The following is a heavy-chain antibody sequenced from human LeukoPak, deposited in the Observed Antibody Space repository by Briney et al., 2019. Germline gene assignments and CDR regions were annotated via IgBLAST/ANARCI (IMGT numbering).Heavy chain of an antibody. CDR3: ARDSPPGGYDFWSGHYNWFDP. D-gene: IGHD3-3*01. J-gene: IGHJ5*02. Sequence: ASVKVSCKASGYTFTSYGISWVRQAPGQGLEWMGWISAYNGNTNYAQKLQGRVTMTTDTSTSTAYMELRSLRSDDTAVYYCARDSPPGGYDFWSGHYNWFDPWGQGTLVTVSS. V-gene: IGHV1-18*01. CDR2: ISAYNGNT. CDR1: GYTFTSYG.